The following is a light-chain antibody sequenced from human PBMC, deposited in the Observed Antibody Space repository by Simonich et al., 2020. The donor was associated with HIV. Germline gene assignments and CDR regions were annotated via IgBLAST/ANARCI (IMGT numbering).Light chain of an antibody. CDR2: GAS. Sequence: KVMTQSPATLSVSPGETATLPCRASQSVSTNVAWSQQKPGQAPRLLIYGASPRATGIPARFSCSGSGTEFTLTISSLQSEDFAIYYCQHYNNWPPGTFGQGTKVEFK. CDR3: QHYNNWPPGT. CDR1: QSVSTN. J-gene: IGKJ1*01. V-gene: IGKV3-15*01.